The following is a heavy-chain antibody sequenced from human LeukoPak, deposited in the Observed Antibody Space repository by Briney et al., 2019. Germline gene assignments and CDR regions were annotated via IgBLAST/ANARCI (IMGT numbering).Heavy chain of an antibody. CDR2: INTNTGNP. V-gene: IGHV7-4-1*02. CDR3: ARSTAVYTSNSWTI. J-gene: IGHJ3*02. Sequence: GASVKVSCKASGYTLSTYAMNWVRQALGQGLEWMGWINTNTGNPTYAQGFTGRFVFSLDTSVNTAYLQINSLKAEDTAVYYCARSTAVYTSNSWTIWGQGTMVTVSS. D-gene: IGHD2-2*02. CDR1: GYTLSTYA.